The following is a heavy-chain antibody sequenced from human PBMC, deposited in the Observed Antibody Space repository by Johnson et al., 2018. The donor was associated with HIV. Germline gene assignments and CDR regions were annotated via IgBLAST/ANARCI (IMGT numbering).Heavy chain of an antibody. Sequence: QEQLVESGGGVVQPGRSLRLSCAASGFTFSSYAMHWVRQAPGKGLEWVAVISYDGSNKYYADSVKGRFTISRDNAKNSLYLQMNSLRAEDTAVYYCARDTYCRGGSCYSNAFDIWGQGTMVTVSS. CDR2: ISYDGSNK. V-gene: IGHV3-30*04. CDR1: GFTFSSYA. D-gene: IGHD2-15*01. J-gene: IGHJ3*02. CDR3: ARDTYCRGGSCYSNAFDI.